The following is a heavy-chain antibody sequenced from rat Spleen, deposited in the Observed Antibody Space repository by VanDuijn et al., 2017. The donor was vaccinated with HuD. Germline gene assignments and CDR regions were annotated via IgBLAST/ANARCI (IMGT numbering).Heavy chain of an antibody. Sequence: EVQLMESGGGLVQPGRSLKLSCAASGFTFSDYNMAWVRQAPKKGLEWVATISYDGSSTYYRDSVKGRFTISRDTAKSTLYLQMDSLRSEDTATYYCATDGYYDGTYYSVYVMDAWGQGTLVTVSS. D-gene: IGHD1-12*02. CDR3: ATDGYYDGTYYSVYVMDA. J-gene: IGHJ3*01. CDR1: GFTFSDYN. V-gene: IGHV5-7*01. CDR2: ISYDGSST.